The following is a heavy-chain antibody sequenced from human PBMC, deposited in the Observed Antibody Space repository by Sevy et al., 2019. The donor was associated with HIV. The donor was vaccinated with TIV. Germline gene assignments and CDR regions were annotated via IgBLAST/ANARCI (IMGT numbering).Heavy chain of an antibody. V-gene: IGHV3-23*01. CDR2: ISGSGFDT. CDR1: GFTFSSYP. D-gene: IGHD6-19*01. J-gene: IGHJ3*02. Sequence: GGSLRLSCAASGFTFSSYPMSWVRQAPGKGLEWVSAISGSGFDTYYGDYVKGRFTISRDNSKNTVHLQMNSLRAEDTATYFCAKEYRIAVAGTVAFDIWGQGTMVTVSS. CDR3: AKEYRIAVAGTVAFDI.